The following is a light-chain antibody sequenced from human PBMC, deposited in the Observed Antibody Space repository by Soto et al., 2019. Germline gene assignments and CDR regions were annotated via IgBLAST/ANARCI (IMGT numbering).Light chain of an antibody. CDR3: QHRSNWPPS. J-gene: IGKJ5*01. Sequence: EIVLTQSPATLSLSPGERATLSCRASQSVSSYLAWYQQKPGQAPRLLIYDASNTATAIPAMFSGSGSGTDFTLTISSLEPEDFAVYYCQHRSNWPPSFGQGTRVEIK. CDR1: QSVSSY. CDR2: DAS. V-gene: IGKV3-11*01.